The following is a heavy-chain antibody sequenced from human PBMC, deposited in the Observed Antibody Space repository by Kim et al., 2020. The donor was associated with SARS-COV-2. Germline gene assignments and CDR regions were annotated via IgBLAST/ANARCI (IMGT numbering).Heavy chain of an antibody. Sequence: NTGYAQKLQGRVTMTRNTSKSTDYMELSSLRCDDTAVYYCARERGLYGMVVWGQGTTVTVSS. CDR3: ARERGLYGMVV. V-gene: IGHV1-8*01. D-gene: IGHD3-10*01. CDR2: NT. J-gene: IGHJ6*02.